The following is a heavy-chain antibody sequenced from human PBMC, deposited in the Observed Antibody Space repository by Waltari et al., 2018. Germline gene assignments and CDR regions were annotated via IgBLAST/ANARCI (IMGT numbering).Heavy chain of an antibody. CDR1: GFNFFDTW. D-gene: IGHD2-2*01. Sequence: EVQLVESGGGLVKAGGSLRLSCAASGFNFFDTWMTWVRQAPGPVPVLGGLIKRSSDGGAAEYAAPMIGIFLISRADSRSTLYLQMNSPKSADPAVYAFITDPANASVRWFDPWGQGTLVTVSS. J-gene: IGHJ5*02. V-gene: IGHV3-15*01. CDR3: ITDPANASVRWFDP. CDR2: IKRSSDGGAA.